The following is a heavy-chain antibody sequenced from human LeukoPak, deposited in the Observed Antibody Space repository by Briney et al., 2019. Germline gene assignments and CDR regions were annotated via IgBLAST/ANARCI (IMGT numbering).Heavy chain of an antibody. CDR3: TRAARSGYSYGWSFDF. CDR1: GFTFSNYD. Sequence: GGSLRLSCATSGFTFSNYDMHWVRQVTGKGLEWVSGIGTAGDTYYPGSVKGRFTISRENAKNFLYLQMNSLRAGDTAVHYCTRAARSGYSYGWSFDFWGQGTLVTVSS. J-gene: IGHJ4*02. V-gene: IGHV3-13*01. CDR2: IGTAGDT. D-gene: IGHD3-10*01.